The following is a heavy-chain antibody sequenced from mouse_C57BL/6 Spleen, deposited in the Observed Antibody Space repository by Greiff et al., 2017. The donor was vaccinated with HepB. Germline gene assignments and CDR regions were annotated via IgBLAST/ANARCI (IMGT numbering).Heavy chain of an antibody. CDR3: ARHDPHSNYFDY. J-gene: IGHJ2*01. D-gene: IGHD2-5*01. CDR2: ISSGGSYT. CDR1: GFTFSSYG. V-gene: IGHV5-6*01. Sequence: EVKLMESGGDLVKPGGSLKLSCAASGFTFSSYGMSWVRQTPDKRLEWVATISSGGSYTYYPDSVKGRFTISRDNAKNTLYLQMSSLKSEDTAMYYCARHDPHSNYFDYWGQGTTLTVSS.